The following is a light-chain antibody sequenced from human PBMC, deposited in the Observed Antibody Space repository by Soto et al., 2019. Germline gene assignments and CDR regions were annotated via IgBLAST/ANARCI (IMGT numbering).Light chain of an antibody. CDR3: QQYGSSLFT. V-gene: IGKV3-20*01. CDR1: QSVSSKY. Sequence: DIVLTQSPGTLSLSPGERATLSCRASQSVSSKYLAWYQQKPGQPPRVLIYGTSIRATGIPERFSGGGSGTDCTLTITRLEPEDFAVYYCQQYGSSLFTFGPGTKVDFK. CDR2: GTS. J-gene: IGKJ3*01.